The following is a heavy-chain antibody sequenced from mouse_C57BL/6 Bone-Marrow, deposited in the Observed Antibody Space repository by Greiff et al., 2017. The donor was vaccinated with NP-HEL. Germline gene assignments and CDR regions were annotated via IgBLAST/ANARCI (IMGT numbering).Heavy chain of an antibody. J-gene: IGHJ1*03. D-gene: IGHD4-1*01. Sequence: QVQLKQSGPGLVQPSQSLSITCTVSGFSLTSYGVHWVRQSPGKGLEWLGVIWSGGSTDYNAAFISRLSISKDNSKSQVFFKMNSLQADDTAIYYCARNLGRYWYFDVWGTGTTVTVSS. CDR3: ARNLGRYWYFDV. CDR1: GFSLTSYG. CDR2: IWSGGST. V-gene: IGHV2-2*01.